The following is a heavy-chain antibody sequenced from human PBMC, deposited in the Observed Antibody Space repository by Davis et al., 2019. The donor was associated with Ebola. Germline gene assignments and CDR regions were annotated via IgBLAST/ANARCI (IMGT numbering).Heavy chain of an antibody. CDR1: GGSISSSNW. J-gene: IGHJ4*02. Sequence: SETLSLTCAVSGGSISSSNWWSWVRQPPGKGLEWIGEIYHSGSTNYNPSLKSRVTISVDTSKNQFSLKLSSVTAADTAVYYCARIWHTSGDFDYWGQGTLVTVSS. D-gene: IGHD2-21*01. CDR3: ARIWHTSGDFDY. V-gene: IGHV4-4*02. CDR2: IYHSGST.